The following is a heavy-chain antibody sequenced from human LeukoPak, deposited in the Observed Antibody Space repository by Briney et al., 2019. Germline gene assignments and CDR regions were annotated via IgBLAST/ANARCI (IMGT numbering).Heavy chain of an antibody. CDR3: ARQLIVGAKYNWFDP. CDR2: IYYSGST. D-gene: IGHD1-26*01. CDR1: GGSISSSSYY. V-gene: IGHV4-39*01. Sequence: SQSLSPTCTVSGGSISSSSYYWGWIRQPPGKGLEWIGSIYYSGSTYYNPSLKSRVTISVDTSKNQFSLKLSSVTAADTAVYYCARQLIVGAKYNWFDPWGQGTLVTVSS. J-gene: IGHJ5*02.